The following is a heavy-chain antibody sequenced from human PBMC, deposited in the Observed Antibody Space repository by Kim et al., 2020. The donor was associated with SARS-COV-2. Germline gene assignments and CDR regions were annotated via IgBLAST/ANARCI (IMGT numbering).Heavy chain of an antibody. V-gene: IGHV3-73*01. CDR3: TPLADNYYYGMDV. CDR2: IRSKANSYAT. J-gene: IGHJ6*02. CDR1: GFTFSGSA. Sequence: GGSLRLSCAASGFTFSGSAMHWVRQASGKGLEWVGRIRSKANSYATAYAASVRGTFTISSADSTTTAYLQINSLKTEDTSVSYCTPLADNYYYGMDVCG.